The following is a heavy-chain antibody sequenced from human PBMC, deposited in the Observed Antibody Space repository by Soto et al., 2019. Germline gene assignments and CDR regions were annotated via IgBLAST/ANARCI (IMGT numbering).Heavy chain of an antibody. V-gene: IGHV3-9*01. D-gene: IGHD1-26*01. CDR2: ISWNSGSI. CDR1: GFTFDDYA. CDR3: AKDSVGATFSFDY. J-gene: IGHJ4*02. Sequence: SLRLSCAASGFTFDDYAMHWVRQAPGKGLEWVSGISWNSGSIGYADSVKSRFTISRDNANNSLYLQMNSLRAEDTALYYCAKDSVGATFSFDYWGQGTLVTVSS.